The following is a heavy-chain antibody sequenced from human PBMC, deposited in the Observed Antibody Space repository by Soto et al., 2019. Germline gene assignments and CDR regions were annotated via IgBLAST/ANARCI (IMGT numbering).Heavy chain of an antibody. V-gene: IGHV4-59*01. CDR2: IYYSGST. D-gene: IGHD4-17*01. CDR3: ARLPWADYGGIFDP. Sequence: SESLSLTCTVSGGSISSYYWSWIRQPPGKKLEWIGYIYYSGSTNYNPSLKSRVTISVDTSKNQFSLKLYSVTTADTAMYYCARLPWADYGGIFDPWGQGTLVTVPQ. CDR1: GGSISSYY. J-gene: IGHJ5*02.